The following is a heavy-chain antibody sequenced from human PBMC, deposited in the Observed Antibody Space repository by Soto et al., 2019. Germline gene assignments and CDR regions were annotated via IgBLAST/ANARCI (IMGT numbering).Heavy chain of an antibody. D-gene: IGHD6-13*01. CDR3: ARDRVVSSWYFYYYGMDV. V-gene: IGHV3-30-3*01. CDR1: GFTFSSYA. J-gene: IGHJ6*02. CDR2: ISYDGSNK. Sequence: GGSLRLSCAASGFTFSSYAMHWVRQAPGKGLEWVAAISYDGSNKYYADSVKGRFTISRDNSKNTLYLQMNSLRAEDTAVYYCARDRVVSSWYFYYYGMDVWGQGTTVTVSS.